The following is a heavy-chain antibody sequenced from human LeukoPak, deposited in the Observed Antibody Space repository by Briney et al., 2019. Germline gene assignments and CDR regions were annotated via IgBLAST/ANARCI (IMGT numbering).Heavy chain of an antibody. CDR3: ARTARCEIRSAFDF. CDR2: IIPIFGTA. CDR1: GGSLSSTA. D-gene: IGHD4-17*01. J-gene: IGHJ3*01. Sequence: ASVKVSCKASGGSLSSTAISWVRQAPGQGLEWMGGIIPIFGTANYAQEFQGRVTITADESTSTAYMERSSLRSEDTAVYYCARTARCEIRSAFDFWGQGTMVTVSS. V-gene: IGHV1-69*13.